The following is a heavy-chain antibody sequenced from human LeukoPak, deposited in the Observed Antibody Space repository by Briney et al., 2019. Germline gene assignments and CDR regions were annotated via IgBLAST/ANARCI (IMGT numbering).Heavy chain of an antibody. CDR1: GFTFSSYS. CDR3: ASGNFGNWFDP. J-gene: IGHJ5*02. Sequence: GSLRLSCAASGFTFSSYSMNWVRQAPGKGLEWVSYISSSSSTMYYADSVKSRLTISRDNAKNSLYLKMSSLGAEDKAVYYCASGNFGNWFDPWGQGTLVTVSS. CDR2: ISSSSSTM. V-gene: IGHV3-48*01. D-gene: IGHD3-10*01.